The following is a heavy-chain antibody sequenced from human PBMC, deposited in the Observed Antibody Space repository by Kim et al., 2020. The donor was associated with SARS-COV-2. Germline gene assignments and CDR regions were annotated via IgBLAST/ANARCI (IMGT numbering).Heavy chain of an antibody. CDR1: GFTFSSYG. Sequence: GGSLRLSCAASGFTFSSYGMHWVRQAPGKGLEWVAVISYDGSNKYYADSVKGRFTISRDNSKNTLYLQMNSLRAEDTAVYYCAKDSLWFGDWYYGMDVWGQGTTVTVSS. V-gene: IGHV3-30*18. J-gene: IGHJ6*02. D-gene: IGHD3-10*01. CDR3: AKDSLWFGDWYYGMDV. CDR2: ISYDGSNK.